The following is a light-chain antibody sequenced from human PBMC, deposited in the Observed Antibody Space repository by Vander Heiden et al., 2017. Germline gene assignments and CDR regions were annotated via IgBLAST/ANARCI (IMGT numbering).Light chain of an antibody. V-gene: IGKV2-28*01. CDR3: RQALQTPYT. Sequence: DIVMTQSPLSLPVTPGEPASISCRSSQSLLHSNGYNSLDWYLQKPGQSPQLLIYLGSNRASGVPDRFSGSGSGTDFTLKISRVEAEDVGVYYCRQALQTPYTFGQGTKLEIK. CDR1: QSLLHSNGYNS. J-gene: IGKJ2*01. CDR2: LGS.